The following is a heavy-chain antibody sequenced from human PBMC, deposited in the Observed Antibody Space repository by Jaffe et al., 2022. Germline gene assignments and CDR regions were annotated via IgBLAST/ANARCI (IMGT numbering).Heavy chain of an antibody. CDR2: ISGSGGST. D-gene: IGHD3-3*01. CDR3: ANVAVEYYDFWSGYYIDPYYFDY. V-gene: IGHV3-23*01. J-gene: IGHJ4*02. Sequence: EVQLLESGGGLVQPGGSLRLSCAASGFTFSSYAMSWVRQAPGKGLEWVSAISGSGGSTYYADSVKGRFTISRDNSKNTLYLQMNSLRAEDTAVYYCANVAVEYYDFWSGYYIDPYYFDYWGQGTLVTVSS. CDR1: GFTFSSYA.